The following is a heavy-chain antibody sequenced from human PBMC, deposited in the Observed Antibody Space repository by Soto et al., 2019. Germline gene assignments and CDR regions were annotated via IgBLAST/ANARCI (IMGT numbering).Heavy chain of an antibody. CDR3: ARLPKGSSVTA. D-gene: IGHD2-21*02. V-gene: IGHV3-48*02. CDR1: GFRFSEHS. J-gene: IGHJ4*02. Sequence: LVESGGGLVYPGGSLTLSCVGSGFRFSEHSMNWVRQAPGKGLQWVSYISSSSDSTYYADSVKGRFTVSRDNAKNALFLQMNGLRDDDTDTYYCARLPKGSSVTAWGQGVRVTVSS. CDR2: ISSSSDST.